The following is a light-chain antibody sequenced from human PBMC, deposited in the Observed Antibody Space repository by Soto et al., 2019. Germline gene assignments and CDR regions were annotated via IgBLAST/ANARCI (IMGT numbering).Light chain of an antibody. CDR1: QSISSY. CDR3: VQHRSYPWT. J-gene: IGKJ1*01. CDR2: AAS. Sequence: DIQMTQSPSSLSASVGDRVTITCRASQSISSYLNWYQQKPGKAPKLLIYAASSLQSGVPSRFSGSGSGTEFTLTISSLQPEDFVTYYCVQHRSYPWTFGQGTKVDI. V-gene: IGKV1-17*01.